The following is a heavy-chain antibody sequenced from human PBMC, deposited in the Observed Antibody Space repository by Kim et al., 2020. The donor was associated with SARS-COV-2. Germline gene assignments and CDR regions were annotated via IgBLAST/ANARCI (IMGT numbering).Heavy chain of an antibody. Sequence: GGSLRLSCAASGFTFSDYYMSWIRQAPGKGLEWVSYISSSSSYTNYADSVKGRFTISRDNAKTSLYLQMNSLRAEDTAVYYCAREVGKYYYDSSGYYQRGYYYYGMDVWGQGTKVTVSS. D-gene: IGHD3-22*01. J-gene: IGHJ6*02. CDR1: GFTFSDYY. V-gene: IGHV3-11*05. CDR2: ISSSSSYT. CDR3: AREVGKYYYDSSGYYQRGYYYYGMDV.